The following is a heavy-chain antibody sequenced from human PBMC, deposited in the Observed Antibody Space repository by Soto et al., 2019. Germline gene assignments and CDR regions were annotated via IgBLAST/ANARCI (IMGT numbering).Heavy chain of an antibody. Sequence: LSLTCNVSGDSLSRNSYFWNWLRQPPGKGLEWIGYVSSAGKTKYNPSLEGRVTISVDTSKSHFSLKLTSVTSADTAVYFCAREWELLPYYVMDVWGQGPRSPSP. V-gene: IGHV4-61*01. D-gene: IGHD1-26*01. CDR2: VSSAGKT. CDR3: AREWELLPYYVMDV. CDR1: GDSLSRNSYF. J-gene: IGHJ6*02.